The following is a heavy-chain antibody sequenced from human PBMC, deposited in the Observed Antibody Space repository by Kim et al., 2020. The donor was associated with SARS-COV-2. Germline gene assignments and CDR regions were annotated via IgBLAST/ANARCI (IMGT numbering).Heavy chain of an antibody. Sequence: SETLSLTCAVYDGSLSDYYWRWIRQFPGKGLEWIGEINHSGIATYNPSLKGRVTMSLDTSKKHFSLKVRSVSAADTAVYFCARVSGIGLDHWGQGTQVTV. CDR2: INHSGIA. CDR1: DGSLSDYY. CDR3: ARVSGIGLDH. D-gene: IGHD1-1*01. J-gene: IGHJ4*02. V-gene: IGHV4-34*01.